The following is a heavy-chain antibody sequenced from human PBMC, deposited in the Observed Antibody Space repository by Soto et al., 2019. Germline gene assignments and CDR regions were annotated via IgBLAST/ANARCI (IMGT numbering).Heavy chain of an antibody. Sequence: ASVKVSCKASGYTFTSYCISWVRQAPGQGLEWMGWISAYNGNTNYAQKLQGRVTMTTDTSTSTAYMELSSLRSDDTAVYYCARVVPASADAWYYYYGMDVWGQGTTVTVSS. CDR1: GYTFTSYC. D-gene: IGHD2-2*01. CDR2: ISAYNGNT. J-gene: IGHJ6*02. V-gene: IGHV1-18*04. CDR3: ARVVPASADAWYYYYGMDV.